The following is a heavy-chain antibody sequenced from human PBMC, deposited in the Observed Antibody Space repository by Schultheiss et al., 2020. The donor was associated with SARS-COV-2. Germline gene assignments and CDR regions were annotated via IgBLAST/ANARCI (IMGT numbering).Heavy chain of an antibody. D-gene: IGHD3-16*01. Sequence: SETLSLTCTVSGGSISSYYWSWIRQPPGKGLEWIGYINYRGSTNYNPSLKSRVTISVDTSKNQFSLKLSSVTAADTAMYYCAGGVDYDYFGPGGFDIWGQGTMVTVSS. J-gene: IGHJ3*02. CDR2: INYRGST. CDR3: AGGVDYDYFGPGGFDI. V-gene: IGHV4-59*01. CDR1: GGSISSYY.